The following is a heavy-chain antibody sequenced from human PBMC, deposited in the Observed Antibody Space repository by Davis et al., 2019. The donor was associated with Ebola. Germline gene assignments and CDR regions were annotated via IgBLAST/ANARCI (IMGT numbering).Heavy chain of an antibody. CDR1: GFTFSSYS. V-gene: IGHV3-48*02. Sequence: GESLKISCAASGFTFSSYSMNWVRQAPGKGLEWVSYISSSSSTIYYADSVKGRFTISRDNAKNSLYLQMNSLRDEDTAVYYCARRPSAGYSSSWSFDYWGQGTLVTVSS. CDR2: ISSSSSTI. J-gene: IGHJ4*02. D-gene: IGHD6-13*01. CDR3: ARRPSAGYSSSWSFDY.